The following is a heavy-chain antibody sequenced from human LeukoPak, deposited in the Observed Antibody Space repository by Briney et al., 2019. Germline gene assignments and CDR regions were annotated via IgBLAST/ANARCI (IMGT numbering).Heavy chain of an antibody. J-gene: IGHJ4*02. D-gene: IGHD3-10*01. CDR1: GGSFSGYY. V-gene: IGHV4-34*01. Sequence: SETLSLTCAVYGGSFSGYYWSWIRRPPGKGLEWIGEINHSGSTNYNPSLKSRVTISVDTSKNQFSLKLSSVTAADTAVYYCARERTGVLDYWGQGTLVTVSS. CDR3: ARERTGVLDY. CDR2: INHSGST.